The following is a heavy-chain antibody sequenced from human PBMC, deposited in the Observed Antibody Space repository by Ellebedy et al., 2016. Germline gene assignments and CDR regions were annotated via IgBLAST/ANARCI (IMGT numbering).Heavy chain of an antibody. CDR3: AREPNLSYSRLGYYGMDV. CDR1: GFTFSTYT. Sequence: GESLKISXAASGFTFSTYTMHWVRQAPGKGLEWVAVILYDGSNKYYADSVKGRFTISRDNSKNTLYLRLRAEDTAVYYCAREPNLSYSRLGYYGMDVWGQGTTVTVSS. J-gene: IGHJ6*02. D-gene: IGHD1-26*01. CDR2: ILYDGSNK. V-gene: IGHV3-30-3*01.